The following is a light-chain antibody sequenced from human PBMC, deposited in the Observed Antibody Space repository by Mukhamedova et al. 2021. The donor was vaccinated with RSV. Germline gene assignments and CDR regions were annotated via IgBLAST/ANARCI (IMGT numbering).Light chain of an antibody. J-gene: IGKJ5*01. V-gene: IGKV1-39*01. CDR1: RY. Sequence: RYLNWYQQKPGKAPKLLIYVASSLQSGVPSRFSGRGSGTDFTLTISSLQPEDFATYYCQQTYSSITFGQGTRLEIK. CDR2: VAS. CDR3: QQTYSSIT.